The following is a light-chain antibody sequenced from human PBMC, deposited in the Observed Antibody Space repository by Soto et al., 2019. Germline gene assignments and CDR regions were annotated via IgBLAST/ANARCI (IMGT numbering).Light chain of an antibody. CDR1: NSNIGAGYD. Sequence: QSVLTQPPSVSGAPGQRVTISCTGYNSNIGAGYDVHWYQQLPGTAPKLLIYGNSNRPSGIPERFSGSNSGNTATLTISGTQAMDEADYYCQAWDSSTAVFGGGTKVTVL. CDR3: QAWDSSTAV. CDR2: GNS. J-gene: IGLJ2*01. V-gene: IGLV1-40*01.